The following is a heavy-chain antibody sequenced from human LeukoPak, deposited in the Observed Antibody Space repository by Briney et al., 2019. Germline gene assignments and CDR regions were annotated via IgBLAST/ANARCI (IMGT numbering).Heavy chain of an antibody. J-gene: IGHJ4*02. CDR1: GFTFSTYS. Sequence: PGDSLRLSCAASGFTFSTYSMNWVRQAPGKGLEWVSSISSSSSYIYYADSVKGRFTISRDNAKNSLYLQMNSLRAEDTAVYYCARVWKDIVVVGISAFDYWGQGTLVTVSS. D-gene: IGHD2-15*01. CDR3: ARVWKDIVVVGISAFDY. V-gene: IGHV3-21*01. CDR2: ISSSSSYI.